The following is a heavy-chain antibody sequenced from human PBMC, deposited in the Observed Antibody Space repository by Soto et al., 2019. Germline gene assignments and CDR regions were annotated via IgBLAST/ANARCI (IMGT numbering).Heavy chain of an antibody. CDR1: GDSVSSNSAA. V-gene: IGHV6-1*01. Sequence: SQTLSLTSAISGDSVSSNSAAWNWIRQSPSRGLEWLGRTYYRSKWSNDYAVSVKSRITINPDTSKNQFSLQLNAVTPEDTAVYYSESTDGHYDFWSGDGTFDYWGQGTLVTVSS. J-gene: IGHJ4*02. CDR2: TYYRSKWSN. CDR3: ESTDGHYDFWSGDGTFDY. D-gene: IGHD3-3*01.